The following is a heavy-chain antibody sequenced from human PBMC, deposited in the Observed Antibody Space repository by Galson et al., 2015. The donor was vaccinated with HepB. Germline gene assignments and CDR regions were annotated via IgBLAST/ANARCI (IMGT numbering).Heavy chain of an antibody. CDR3: ARGRWHIVVLIAIDALDI. Sequence: SVKVSCKASGYTFTSYYIHWVRQAPGQGLEWMGVINPGGGSTSYAQKFQGRVTMTRDTSTSTVYMELSSLRSEDTAVYYCARGRWHIVVLIAIDALDIWGQGTMVTVSS. CDR2: INPGGGST. V-gene: IGHV1-46*01. D-gene: IGHD2-21*01. CDR1: GYTFTSYY. J-gene: IGHJ3*02.